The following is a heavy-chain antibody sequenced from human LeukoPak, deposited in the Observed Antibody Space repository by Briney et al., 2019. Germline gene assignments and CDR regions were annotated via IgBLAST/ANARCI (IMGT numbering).Heavy chain of an antibody. D-gene: IGHD6-19*01. CDR1: GFTFSSYS. CDR2: ISSSSSYI. Sequence: GGSLRLSCAASGFTFSSYSMNWVRQAQGKGLEWVSSISSSSSYIYYADSVKGRFTIYRYNAKNSLYLQKERLRGQDEAVYYCARDAGAVACSAQGLNPGLDHWGQGTLVTVPS. CDR3: ARDAGAVACSAQGLNPGLDH. V-gene: IGHV3-21*01. J-gene: IGHJ4*02.